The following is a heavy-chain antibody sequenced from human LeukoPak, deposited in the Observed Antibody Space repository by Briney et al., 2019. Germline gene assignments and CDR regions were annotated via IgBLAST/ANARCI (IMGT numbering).Heavy chain of an antibody. CDR1: GFTFSSYG. CDR3: AKDSLGVQLERRPHPVDY. D-gene: IGHD1-1*01. CDR2: IRYDGSNK. V-gene: IGHV3-30*02. J-gene: IGHJ4*02. Sequence: GGSLRLSCAASGFTFSSYGMHWVRQAPGKGLEWVAFIRYDGSNKYYADSVKGRFTISRDNSKNTLYLQMNSLRAEDTAVYYCAKDSLGVQLERRPHPVDYWGQGTLVTVSS.